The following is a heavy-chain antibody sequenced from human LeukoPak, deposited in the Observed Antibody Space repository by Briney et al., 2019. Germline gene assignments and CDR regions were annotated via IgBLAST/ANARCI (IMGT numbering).Heavy chain of an antibody. V-gene: IGHV4-34*01. CDR2: NNHSGST. Sequence: PSETLSLPCAVYGGSFSVYYWSWPRQPPGKGLEWIGENNHSGSTNYNPSLKSRVTISVDTSKNQFSLKLSSVTAADTAVYYCARGHGYYYDSSGYYKIFDYWGQGTLVSVSS. D-gene: IGHD3-22*01. CDR3: ARGHGYYYDSSGYYKIFDY. J-gene: IGHJ4*02. CDR1: GGSFSVYY.